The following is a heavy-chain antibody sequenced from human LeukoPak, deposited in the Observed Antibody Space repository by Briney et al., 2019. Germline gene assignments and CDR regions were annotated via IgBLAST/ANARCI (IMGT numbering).Heavy chain of an antibody. J-gene: IGHJ5*02. CDR1: GGSIGSYY. CDR2: IYYGGST. CDR3: ARAGTYYDYVWGPPHWFDP. Sequence: PSETLSLTCTVSGGSIGSYYWSWIRQPPGKGLEWIGYIYYGGSTNYNPSLKSRVTISVDTSKNQFSLKLSSVTAADTAVYYCARAGTYYDYVWGPPHWFDPWGQGTLVTVSS. V-gene: IGHV4-59*01. D-gene: IGHD3-16*01.